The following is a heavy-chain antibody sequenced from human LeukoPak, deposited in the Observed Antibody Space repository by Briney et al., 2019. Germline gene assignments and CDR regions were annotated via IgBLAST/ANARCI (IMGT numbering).Heavy chain of an antibody. V-gene: IGHV1-8*03. CDR2: MNPNSGNT. CDR1: GYTLTSYD. CDR3: ARGNTIFGVVIIVAFDI. Sequence: ASVKVSCKASGYTLTSYDINWVRQATGQGLEWMGWMNPNSGNTGYAQKFQGRVTITRNTSISTAYMELSSLRSEDTAVYYCARGNTIFGVVIIVAFDIWGQGTMVTVSS. J-gene: IGHJ3*02. D-gene: IGHD3-3*01.